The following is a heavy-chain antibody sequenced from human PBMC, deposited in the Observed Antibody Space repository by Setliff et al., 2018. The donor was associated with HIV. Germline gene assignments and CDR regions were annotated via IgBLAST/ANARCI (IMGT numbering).Heavy chain of an antibody. D-gene: IGHD2-2*01. J-gene: IGHJ4*02. V-gene: IGHV4-61*02. CDR3: ARDRMPMASWVPDK. CDR1: GGSISSGSYY. CDR2: IYTSGST. Sequence: PSETLSLTCTVSGGSISSGSYYWNWIRQPAGKGLEWIGRIYTSGSTNYNPSLKSRVTISVDTSKNQFSLKLSSVTAADTAVYYCARDRMPMASWVPDKWGQGTLVTVSS.